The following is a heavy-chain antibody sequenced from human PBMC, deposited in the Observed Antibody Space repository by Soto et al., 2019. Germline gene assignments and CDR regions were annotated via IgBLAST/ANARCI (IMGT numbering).Heavy chain of an antibody. CDR2: FDPEDGET. V-gene: IGHV1-24*01. J-gene: IGHJ6*02. CDR3: ATDRSRYYYGSGSYYNLYYYYGMDV. Sequence: ASVKVSCKVSGYTLTELSMHWVRQAPGKGLEWMGGFDPEDGETIYAQKFQGRVTMTEDTSTDTAYMELSSLRSEDTAVYYCATDRSRYYYGSGSYYNLYYYYGMDVWGQGTTVTVSS. D-gene: IGHD3-10*01. CDR1: GYTLTELS.